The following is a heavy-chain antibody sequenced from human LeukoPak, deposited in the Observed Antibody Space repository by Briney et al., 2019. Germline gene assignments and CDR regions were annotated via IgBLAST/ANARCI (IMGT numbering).Heavy chain of an antibody. V-gene: IGHV3-48*03. CDR2: ISSSGTTI. CDR1: GFTFSNYA. CDR3: AKDGGTHFDH. Sequence: GGSLRLSCVASGFTFSNYAMHWVRQAPGKGLEWVSYISSSGTTISYAQSVKGRFTITRDNAQNSLTLHMNTLRADDTAVYYCAKDGGTHFDHWGQGTLVTVSS. D-gene: IGHD1-26*01. J-gene: IGHJ4*02.